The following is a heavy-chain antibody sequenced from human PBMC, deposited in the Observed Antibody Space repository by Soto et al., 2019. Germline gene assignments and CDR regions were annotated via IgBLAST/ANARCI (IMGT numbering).Heavy chain of an antibody. CDR2: IVVGSGNT. CDR3: AAEWELSDAFDI. V-gene: IGHV1-58*01. J-gene: IGHJ3*02. CDR1: GFTFTSSA. Sequence: QMQLVQSGPEVKKPGTSVKVSCKASGFTFTSSAVQWVRQARGQRLEWIGWIVVGSGNTNYAQKFQERVTITRDMSTSTAYMELSSLRSEDKAVYYCAAEWELSDAFDIWGQGTMVTVSS. D-gene: IGHD1-26*01.